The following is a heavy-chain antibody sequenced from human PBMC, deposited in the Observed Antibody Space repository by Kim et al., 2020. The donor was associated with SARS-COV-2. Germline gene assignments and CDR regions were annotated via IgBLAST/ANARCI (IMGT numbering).Heavy chain of an antibody. V-gene: IGHV1-3*04. Sequence: ASVKVSCKASGYTFTSYAMHWVRQAPGQGLEWMGWNNTGNGNTRYSETVQGRVTITRDTSATTAYLELSSLTSEDTAVYHCARGDYLSRVFDYWGQGTLVTVSS. CDR3: ARGDYLSRVFDY. D-gene: IGHD4-17*01. J-gene: IGHJ4*02. CDR1: GYTFTSYA. CDR2: NNTGNGNT.